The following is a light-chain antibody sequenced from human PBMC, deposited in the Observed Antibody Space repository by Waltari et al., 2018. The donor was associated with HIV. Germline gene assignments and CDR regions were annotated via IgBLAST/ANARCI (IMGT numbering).Light chain of an antibody. V-gene: IGLV1-47*01. CDR1: ASNMRGGF. CDR2: RHN. Sequence: QSVLTQPPSESGTPGQRVTISCSGSASNMRGGFVYWYRQLPGTAPKPTIHRHNQRPPGLPDLFSGSKSGTSASLVITGLRSEDEAEYHCAAWDDSLDGPVVFGGGTKLTVL. J-gene: IGLJ2*01. CDR3: AAWDDSLDGPVV.